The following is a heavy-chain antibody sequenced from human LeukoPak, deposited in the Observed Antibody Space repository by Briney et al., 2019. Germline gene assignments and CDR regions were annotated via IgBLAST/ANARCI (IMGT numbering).Heavy chain of an antibody. CDR3: ARSLPNYYGSSGYYGYYFDY. J-gene: IGHJ4*02. CDR2: INHSGST. CDR1: GGSFSGYY. V-gene: IGHV4-34*01. D-gene: IGHD3-22*01. Sequence: KTSETLSLTCAVYGGSFSGYYWSWIRQPPGKGLEWIGEINHSGSTNYNPSLKSRVTISVDTSKNQFSLKLSSVTAADTAVYYCARSLPNYYGSSGYYGYYFDYWGQGTLVTVSS.